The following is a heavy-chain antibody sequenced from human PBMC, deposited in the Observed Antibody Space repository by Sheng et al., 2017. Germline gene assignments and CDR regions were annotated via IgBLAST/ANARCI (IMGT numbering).Heavy chain of an antibody. CDR2: ISAYNGNT. CDR1: GYTFTSYG. D-gene: IGHD3-3*01. V-gene: IGHV1-18*01. CDR3: ARGTKFGVVPWHYYYYYYMDV. J-gene: IGHJ6*03. Sequence: QVQLVQSGAEVKKPGASVKVSCKASGYTFTSYGISWVRQAPGQGLEWMGWISAYNGNTNYAQKLQGRVTMTTDTSTSTAYMELRSLRSDDTAVYYCARGTKFGVVPWHYYYYYYMDVWGKGTTVTVSS.